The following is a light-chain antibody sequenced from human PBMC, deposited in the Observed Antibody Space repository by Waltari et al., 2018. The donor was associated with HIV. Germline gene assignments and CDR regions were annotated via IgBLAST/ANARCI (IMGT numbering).Light chain of an antibody. Sequence: IVMTQSPATLSVSPGERATLSCRASQSVSNKLAWYQQKPGQAPRLLMYDASTRVTGIPARFSGSGSGTDFTLTIRSLQSGDFAIYYCQQYNNWLTFGGGTKVEIK. CDR1: QSVSNK. CDR2: DAS. V-gene: IGKV3-15*01. J-gene: IGKJ4*01. CDR3: QQYNNWLT.